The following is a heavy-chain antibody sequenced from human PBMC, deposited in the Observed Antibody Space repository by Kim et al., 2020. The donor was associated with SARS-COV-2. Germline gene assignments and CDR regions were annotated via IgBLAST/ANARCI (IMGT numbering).Heavy chain of an antibody. V-gene: IGHV3-48*03. CDR3: ARDWQNIAARPNFDY. J-gene: IGHJ4*02. Sequence: GGSLRLSCAASGFTFSSYEMNWVRQAPGKGLELVSYISSSGSTIYYADSVKGRCTISRDNAKNSLYLQMNSLRAEDTAVYYCARDWQNIAARPNFDYWCQATLATVSS. D-gene: IGHD6-6*01. CDR2: ISSSGSTI. CDR1: GFTFSSYE.